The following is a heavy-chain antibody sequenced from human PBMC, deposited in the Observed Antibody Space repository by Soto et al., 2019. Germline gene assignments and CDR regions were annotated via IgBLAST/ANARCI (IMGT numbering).Heavy chain of an antibody. D-gene: IGHD4-17*01. Sequence: QVQLQQWGAGLLKPSETLSLTCAVYGGSFSGYYWSWIRQPPGKGLEWIGEINHSGSTNYNPSLKSRVTISVDTSKNQFSLKLSSVTAADTAVYYCPRWFAVTPYYFDYWGQGTLVTVSS. CDR3: PRWFAVTPYYFDY. CDR2: INHSGST. V-gene: IGHV4-34*01. J-gene: IGHJ4*02. CDR1: GGSFSGYY.